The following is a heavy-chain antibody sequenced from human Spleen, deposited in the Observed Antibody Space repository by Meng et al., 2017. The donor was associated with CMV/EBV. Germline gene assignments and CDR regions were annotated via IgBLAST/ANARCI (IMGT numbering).Heavy chain of an antibody. D-gene: IGHD3-16*01. CDR1: GFTFTNAW. Sequence: GESLKISCVASGFTFTNAWMSWVRQAPGQGLEWVGRIKSKTDGGTRDYAPPVKGRFSISRDNAKNSLYLQLSSLRAEDTAVYYCARGPSRLHLGYYFDYWGQGALVTVSS. V-gene: IGHV3-15*01. CDR2: IKSKTDGGTR. CDR3: ARGPSRLHLGYYFDY. J-gene: IGHJ4*02.